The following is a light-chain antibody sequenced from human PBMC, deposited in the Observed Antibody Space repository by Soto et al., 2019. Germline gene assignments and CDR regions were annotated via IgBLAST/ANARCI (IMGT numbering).Light chain of an antibody. CDR2: NVS. CDR3: CSFTSTNTVL. Sequence: QSALTQPASVSGSPGQSITISCTGTSSDVGGYNYVSWYQQHPGKAPKLMIYNVSNRPSGVSNRFSGSKSGNTASLTISGLQAEDEGHYYCCSFTSTNTVLFGGGTQLTVL. CDR1: SSDVGGYNY. V-gene: IGLV2-14*01. J-gene: IGLJ2*01.